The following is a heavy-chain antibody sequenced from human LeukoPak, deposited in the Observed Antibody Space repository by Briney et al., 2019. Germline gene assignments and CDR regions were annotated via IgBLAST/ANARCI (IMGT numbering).Heavy chain of an antibody. CDR2: IDWDDDK. CDR1: GFSLSTSGMC. J-gene: IGHJ5*02. V-gene: IGHV2-70*17. D-gene: IGHD6-19*01. CDR3: ARVGAVAGNVWFDP. Sequence: ESGPTLVNPTQTLTLTCTFSGFSLSTSGMCVSWIRQPPGKALEWVARIDWDDDKFYSASLKTRLTISKDTPKNQVVLTMANMDPVDTATYYCARVGAVAGNVWFDPWGQGTLVTVSS.